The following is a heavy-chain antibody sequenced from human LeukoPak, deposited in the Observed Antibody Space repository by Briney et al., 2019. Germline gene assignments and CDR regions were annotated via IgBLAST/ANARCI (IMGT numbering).Heavy chain of an antibody. D-gene: IGHD5-18*01. J-gene: IGHJ4*02. V-gene: IGHV3-74*01. CDR2: INSDGSST. Sequence: GGSLRLSCAASGFTFRCVWMQWVRHAPGKGLVWVSRINSDGSSTTYADSVKGRFTISRDNAKNTLNLQMNSLRAEDTAVSYCVSGYWYSFDYWGQGTLVTVSS. CDR3: VSGYWYSFDY. CDR1: GFTFRCVW.